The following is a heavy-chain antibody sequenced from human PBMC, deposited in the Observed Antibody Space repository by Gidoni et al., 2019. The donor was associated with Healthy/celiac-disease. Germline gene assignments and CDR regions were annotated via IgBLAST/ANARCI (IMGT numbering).Heavy chain of an antibody. CDR3: ARGGDLRFLEWLTY. D-gene: IGHD3-3*01. Sequence: EVQLVESGGGLVKPGGSLRLSCAASGFTFSSYSMNWVRQAPGKGLEWVSSISSSSSYIYYADSVKGRFTISRDNAKNSLYLQMNSLRAEDTAVYYCARGGDLRFLEWLTYWGQGTLVTVSS. J-gene: IGHJ4*02. CDR1: GFTFSSYS. V-gene: IGHV3-21*01. CDR2: ISSSSSYI.